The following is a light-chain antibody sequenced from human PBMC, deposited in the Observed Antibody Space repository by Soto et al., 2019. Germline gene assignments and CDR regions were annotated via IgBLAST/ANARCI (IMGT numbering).Light chain of an antibody. CDR3: QQRSNCPSIT. V-gene: IGKV3-11*01. Sequence: FAHSPATLSLSPGERATLSCRASQSVSNDLGWYQQQPRRAPRLLISDASNRATGIPVRFSGSGSGTAFTLTISSLEAEDSAVYYCQQRSNCPSITFGQGTRVEIK. CDR2: DAS. J-gene: IGKJ5*01. CDR1: QSVSND.